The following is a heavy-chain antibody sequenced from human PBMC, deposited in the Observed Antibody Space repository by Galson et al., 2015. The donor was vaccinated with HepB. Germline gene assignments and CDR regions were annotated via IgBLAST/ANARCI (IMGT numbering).Heavy chain of an antibody. D-gene: IGHD2-15*01. J-gene: IGHJ3*02. V-gene: IGHV4-4*02. CDR1: GGSISSSNW. CDR2: IYHSGST. Sequence: LSLTCAVSGGSISSSNWWSWVRQPPGKGLEWIGEIYHSGSTNYNPSLKSRVTISVDKSKNQFSLKLSSVTAADTAVYYCAREKSPSGPKDGRAFDIWGQGTMVTVSS. CDR3: AREKSPSGPKDGRAFDI.